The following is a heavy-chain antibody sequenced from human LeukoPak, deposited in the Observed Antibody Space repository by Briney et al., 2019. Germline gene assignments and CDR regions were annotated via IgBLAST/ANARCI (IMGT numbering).Heavy chain of an antibody. Sequence: SETLSLTCAVYGGSFSGYYWSWIRQPPGKGLEWIGEINHSGSTNYNPSLKSRVTISVDTSKNQFSLKLSSVTAADTAVYYCARDPGIEDYWGQGTLVTVSS. CDR2: INHSGST. CDR3: ARDPGIEDY. D-gene: IGHD6-13*01. V-gene: IGHV4-34*01. J-gene: IGHJ4*02. CDR1: GGSFSGYY.